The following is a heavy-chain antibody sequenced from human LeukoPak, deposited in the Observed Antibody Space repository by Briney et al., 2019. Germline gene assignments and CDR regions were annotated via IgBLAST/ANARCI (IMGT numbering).Heavy chain of an antibody. CDR2: IKRDGSEI. D-gene: IGHD1-26*01. V-gene: IGHV3-7*01. CDR1: GFTFSSYW. CDR3: ARVGASGGSHYDY. Sequence: GGSLRLPCAASGFTFSSYWMTWVRQAPGEGLQWVVIIKRDGSEIYYVDSVKGRFTISRDNAWNSLFLQMNSLRADDTAVYYCARVGASGGSHYDYWGQGTLVTVSS. J-gene: IGHJ4*02.